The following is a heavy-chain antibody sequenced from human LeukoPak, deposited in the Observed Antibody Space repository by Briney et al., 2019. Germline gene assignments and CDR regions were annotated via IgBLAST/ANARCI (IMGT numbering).Heavy chain of an antibody. J-gene: IGHJ4*02. D-gene: IGHD3-16*01. CDR1: GFTFSGSA. Sequence: PGGSLRLSCAASGFTFSGSAMHWVRQAPGKGLVWVSRINSDGSTTSYADSVKGRFTISRDNAKNTLYLHMNSLGAEDTAVYYCARDLRGIGDETAXWGQGTLVTVS. CDR2: INSDGSTT. CDR3: ARDLRGIGDETAX. V-gene: IGHV3-74*01.